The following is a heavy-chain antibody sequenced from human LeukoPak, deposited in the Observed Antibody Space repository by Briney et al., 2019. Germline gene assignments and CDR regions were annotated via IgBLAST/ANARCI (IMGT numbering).Heavy chain of an antibody. CDR1: GFTFSSYA. V-gene: IGHV3-23*01. CDR3: AKERRDGFQGAFYI. D-gene: IGHD5-24*01. CDR2: ICGSGGST. J-gene: IGHJ3*02. Sequence: GGSLRLSCAASGFTFSSYAMSWVRQAPGKGREWGSVICGSGGSTYYAYSGKRRFTISRDNSKTTLYLQMNSLRAEDTAVYYCAKERRDGFQGAFYIWGQGTMFTVSS.